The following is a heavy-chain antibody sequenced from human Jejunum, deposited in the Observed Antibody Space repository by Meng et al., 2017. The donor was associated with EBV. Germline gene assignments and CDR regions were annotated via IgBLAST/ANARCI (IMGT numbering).Heavy chain of an antibody. CDR1: VASISRSNW. V-gene: IGHV4-4*02. CDR3: ARYGSGYFPALWY. CDR2: IYHSGST. Sequence: VRLQEPGPGLVKPSVTMSLTCAFSVASISRSNWWSWVRQPPGKGLEWIGEIYHSGSTNYNPSLKSRVTISVDKSKNQFSLKLSSVTAADTAVYYCARYGSGYFPALWYWGQGTLVTSPQ. D-gene: IGHD3-3*01. J-gene: IGHJ4*02.